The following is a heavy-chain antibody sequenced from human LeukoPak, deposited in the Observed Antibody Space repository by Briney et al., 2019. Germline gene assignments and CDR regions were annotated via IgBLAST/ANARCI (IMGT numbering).Heavy chain of an antibody. D-gene: IGHD3-3*01. J-gene: IGHJ4*02. CDR2: IYHNGAS. CDR1: GGSISSSNW. Sequence: PTETLSLTCAVSGGSISSSNWWSWVRQPPGKGLEWIGEIYHNGASNYNPSLKSRVTISVDKSKNQFYLKMSSVTAADSAVYYCARKDFSSPYYFDYWGQGTLVTVS. CDR3: ARKDFSSPYYFDY. V-gene: IGHV4-4*02.